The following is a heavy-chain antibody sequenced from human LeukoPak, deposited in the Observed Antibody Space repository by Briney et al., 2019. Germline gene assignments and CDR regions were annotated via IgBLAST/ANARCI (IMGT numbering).Heavy chain of an antibody. CDR3: ARARYSSWVT. V-gene: IGHV4-4*09. J-gene: IGHJ4*02. D-gene: IGHD2-21*01. CDR2: IYTSGST. CDR1: GGSISSYY. Sequence: SETLSLTCTASGGSISSYYWSWIRQPPGKGLEWIGYIYTSGSTNYNPSLKSRVTISVDTSKNQFSLKLSSVTAADTAVYYCARARYSSWVTWGQGTLVTVSS.